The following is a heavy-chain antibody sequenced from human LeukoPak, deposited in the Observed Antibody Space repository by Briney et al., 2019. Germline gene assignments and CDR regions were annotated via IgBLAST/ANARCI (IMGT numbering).Heavy chain of an antibody. J-gene: IGHJ4*02. CDR1: GFTFDDYG. D-gene: IGHD6-6*01. CDR3: AREIRGYSSSSVDC. CDR2: INWNGGST. V-gene: IGHV3-20*04. Sequence: GGSLRLSCAASGFTFDDYGMSWVRQAPGKGLEWGSGINWNGGSTGYADSVKGRFTISRDNAKNSLYLQMNSLRAEDTSLYYCAREIRGYSSSSVDCWGQGTLVTVSS.